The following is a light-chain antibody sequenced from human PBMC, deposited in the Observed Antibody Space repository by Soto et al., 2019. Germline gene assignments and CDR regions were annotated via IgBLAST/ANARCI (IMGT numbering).Light chain of an antibody. CDR3: QQYNNWPPWT. V-gene: IGKV3-15*01. J-gene: IGKJ1*01. CDR1: QSVGSD. Sequence: EIVMTQSPATLSVSPGEIATLSFSASQSVGSDLALYQQKPGQAPRLLIYGSSTSATGVPARFSGRASGTEFTLTISSLQSEDFAVYYCQQYNNWPPWTFGQGTKVDIK. CDR2: GSS.